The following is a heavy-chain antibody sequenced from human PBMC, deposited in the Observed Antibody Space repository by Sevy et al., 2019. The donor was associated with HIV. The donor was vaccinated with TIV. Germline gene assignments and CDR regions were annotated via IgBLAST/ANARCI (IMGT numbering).Heavy chain of an antibody. D-gene: IGHD5-12*01. V-gene: IGHV3-30-3*01. CDR3: ARGEMATIMVQY. CDR1: GFTFSSYA. Sequence: GGSLRLSCAASGFTFSSYAMHWVRQAPGKGLEWVAVISYDGSNKYYADSVKGRFTISRDNSKNTLYLQMNSLGAEDTAVYYCARGEMATIMVQYWGQGTLVTVSS. CDR2: ISYDGSNK. J-gene: IGHJ4*02.